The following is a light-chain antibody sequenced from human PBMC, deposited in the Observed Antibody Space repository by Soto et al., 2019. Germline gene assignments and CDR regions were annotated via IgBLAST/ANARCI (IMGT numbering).Light chain of an antibody. CDR2: GAS. J-gene: IGKJ1*01. V-gene: IGKV3-15*01. CDR3: QQYNNWPWT. Sequence: EIVMTQSPATLSVSPGERATLSCRASQSVSSNFAWYQQKPGQAPRLLIYGASTRATGIPARFSGSGSGTEFTLTISSLQSEDFAVYYCQQYNNWPWTFGQGTKVVIK. CDR1: QSVSSN.